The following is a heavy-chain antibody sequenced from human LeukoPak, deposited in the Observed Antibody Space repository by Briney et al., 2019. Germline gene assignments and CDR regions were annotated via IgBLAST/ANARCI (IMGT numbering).Heavy chain of an antibody. CDR2: IYSGST. J-gene: IGHJ5*02. CDR3: ARVVAAAGTWFDP. CDR1: GFTVTSNS. V-gene: IGHV3-53*01. D-gene: IGHD6-13*01. Sequence: GGSLRLSCTVSGFTVTSNSMSWVRQAPGKGLEWVSFIYSGSTHYSDSVKGRFTISSDNSKNTLYLQMNSLRAEDTAVYYCARVVAAAGTWFDPWGQGTLVTVSS.